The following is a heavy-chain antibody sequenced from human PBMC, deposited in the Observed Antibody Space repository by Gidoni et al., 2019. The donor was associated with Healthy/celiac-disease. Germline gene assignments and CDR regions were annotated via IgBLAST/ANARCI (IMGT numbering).Heavy chain of an antibody. CDR1: GFTVSSNY. D-gene: IGHD1-26*01. J-gene: IGHJ4*02. V-gene: IGHV3-66*02. Sequence: EVQLVESGGGLVQPGGSLRLSCAASGFTVSSNYMSWVRQAPGKGLEWVSVIYSGGSTYYADSVKGRFTISRDNSKNTLYLQMNSLRAEDTAVYYCAREGLTAQWEYYFDYWGQGTLVTVSS. CDR3: AREGLTAQWEYYFDY. CDR2: IYSGGST.